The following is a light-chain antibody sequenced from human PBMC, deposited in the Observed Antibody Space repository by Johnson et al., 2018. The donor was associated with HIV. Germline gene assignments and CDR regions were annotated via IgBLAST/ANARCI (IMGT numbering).Light chain of an antibody. V-gene: IGLV1-51*02. Sequence: QPVLTQPPSVSAAPGQKVTISCSGSSSNIGKNHVSWYQQFPGTAPKLLVYEDNKRPSGIPDRFSGSKSGTSATLGITGLQTGDEADYYCGTWDSSLSAYVFGTGTKVTVL. J-gene: IGLJ1*01. CDR3: GTWDSSLSAYV. CDR1: SSNIGKNH. CDR2: EDN.